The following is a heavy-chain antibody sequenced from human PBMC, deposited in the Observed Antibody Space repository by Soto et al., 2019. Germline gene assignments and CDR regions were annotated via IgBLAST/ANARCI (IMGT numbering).Heavy chain of an antibody. CDR2: INHSGNT. CDR1: GASLSDNY. V-gene: IGHV4-34*01. Sequence: PPETLSLTCAVYGASLSDNYCNWLLQPPGKGLEWIGEINHSGNTNYNPSLRSRVTISIDTSKNQLSLNLRSVSAADTAVYYCGRGTGEFDAWGQGTPVTVSS. CDR3: GRGTGEFDA. D-gene: IGHD2-21*01. J-gene: IGHJ5*02.